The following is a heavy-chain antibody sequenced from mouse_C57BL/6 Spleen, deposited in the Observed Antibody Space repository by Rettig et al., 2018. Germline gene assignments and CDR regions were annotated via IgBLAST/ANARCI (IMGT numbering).Heavy chain of an antibody. D-gene: IGHD2-12*01. V-gene: IGHV1-7*01. CDR3: ATSLRRGFAY. Sequence: KYNQKFKDKATLTADKSSSTAYMQLSSLTYEDSAVYYCATSLRRGFAYWGQGTLVTVSA. J-gene: IGHJ3*01.